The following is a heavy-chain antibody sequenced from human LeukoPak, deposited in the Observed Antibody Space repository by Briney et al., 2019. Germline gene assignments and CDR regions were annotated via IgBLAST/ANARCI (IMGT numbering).Heavy chain of an antibody. J-gene: IGHJ4*02. CDR2: MDSSSGYI. D-gene: IGHD7-27*01. Sequence: GGSLRLSCAASGFTFSTHSMNWVRQAPGKGLEWVSSMDSSSGYIYYADSVKGRFTMSRDNAKNSLYLQMNSLTDEDTAAYYCARDPNWFDYWGQGTLVTVSS. V-gene: IGHV3-21*01. CDR1: GFTFSTHS. CDR3: ARDPNWFDY.